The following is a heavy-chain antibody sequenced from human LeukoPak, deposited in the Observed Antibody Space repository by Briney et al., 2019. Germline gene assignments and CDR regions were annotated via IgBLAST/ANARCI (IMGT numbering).Heavy chain of an antibody. D-gene: IGHD4-23*01. V-gene: IGHV3-23*01. Sequence: GGSLRLSCAPSGFIFSNYAMRWVRQAPEKGLEWVSGISGSDGSTYYAVSVKGRFTISRDHSKHKLYLQMNSLTAEHTAIYYCAKDGPRYDYGGNGLDYWGQGTLVTVSS. J-gene: IGHJ4*02. CDR1: GFIFSNYA. CDR3: AKDGPRYDYGGNGLDY. CDR2: ISGSDGST.